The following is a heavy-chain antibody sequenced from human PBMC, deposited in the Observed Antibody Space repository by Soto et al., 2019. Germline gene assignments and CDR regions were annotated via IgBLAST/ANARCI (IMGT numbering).Heavy chain of an antibody. Sequence: EVQLLESGGDLVQPGESLKLSCAASGFTFSSHAMSWVRHTPGMGLQWVSSLSGSGDNPYYADSVKGRFTISRDNSKNTLFLQMYSLRAEDTALYYCAKDPLSSSSYIYFESWGQGTLVTVSS. J-gene: IGHJ4*02. CDR3: AKDPLSSSSYIYFES. CDR1: GFTFSSHA. V-gene: IGHV3-23*01. CDR2: LSGSGDNP. D-gene: IGHD6-6*01.